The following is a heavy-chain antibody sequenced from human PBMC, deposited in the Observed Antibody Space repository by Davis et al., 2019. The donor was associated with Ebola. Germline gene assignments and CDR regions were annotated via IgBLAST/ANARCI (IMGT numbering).Heavy chain of an antibody. CDR2: MYYTGHT. CDR1: GDSLSSGGSY. Sequence: PSETLSLTCSASGDSLSSGGSYWTWIRQRPGQSLEWIGYMYYTGHTDQNASLNSRATTSVDTSLNQISMKIISVTAADTSVYFCARGRSAAGLFDYWGQGVRVTVSS. J-gene: IGHJ4*02. V-gene: IGHV4-31*03. CDR3: ARGRSAAGLFDY. D-gene: IGHD2-15*01.